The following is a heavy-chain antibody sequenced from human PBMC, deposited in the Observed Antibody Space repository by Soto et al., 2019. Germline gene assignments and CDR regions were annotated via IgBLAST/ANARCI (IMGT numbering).Heavy chain of an antibody. Sequence: GGSLRLSCASSGFTFTRYSMNWVRQAPGKGLEWVSSISSTTNYIYYGDSMKGRFTISRDNAKNSLYLEMNSLRAEDTAVYYCARESEDLTSNFDYWGQGTLVTVS. J-gene: IGHJ4*02. CDR1: GFTFTRYS. CDR2: ISSTTNYI. V-gene: IGHV3-21*06. CDR3: ARESEDLTSNFDY.